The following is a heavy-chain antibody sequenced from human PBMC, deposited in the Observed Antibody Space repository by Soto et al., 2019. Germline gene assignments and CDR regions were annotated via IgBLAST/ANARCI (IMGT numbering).Heavy chain of an antibody. V-gene: IGHV4-39*01. CDR3: AGLLQSWFDP. Sequence: SETLSLTCTVSGGSITTNVYYWAWIRQPPGKGLEWIGSASYSGTTYYNPSLKSRVTISPDTSKNQFSLKLSSVTAADTAVYYCAGLLQSWFDPWGQGTLVTVSS. CDR1: GGSITTNVYY. D-gene: IGHD4-4*01. J-gene: IGHJ5*02. CDR2: ASYSGTT.